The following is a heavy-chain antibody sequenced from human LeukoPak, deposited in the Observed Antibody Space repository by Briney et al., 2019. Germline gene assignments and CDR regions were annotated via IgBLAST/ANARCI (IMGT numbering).Heavy chain of an antibody. CDR3: ASSGKRHYNWYFDL. V-gene: IGHV3-11*03. CDR2: ISSSSSYT. J-gene: IGHJ2*01. CDR1: GFTFSDYY. D-gene: IGHD4-23*01. Sequence: PGGSLRLSCAASGFTFSDYYMSWIRQAPGKGLEWVSYISSSSSYTNYADSLKGRFTISRDNAKNSLYLQMNSLRAEDTAVYYCASSGKRHYNWYFDLWGRGTLVTVSS.